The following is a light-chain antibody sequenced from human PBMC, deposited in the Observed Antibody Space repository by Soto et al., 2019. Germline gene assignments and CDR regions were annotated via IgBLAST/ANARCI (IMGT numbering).Light chain of an antibody. CDR3: TSYTSSSTYV. CDR2: DVT. CDR1: SSDVGGYNY. J-gene: IGLJ1*01. Sequence: QSVLTQPASVSGSPGQSITISCTGTSSDVGGYNYVSWYQQYPGKAPKLMIYDVTNRPSGVSNRFSGSKSGNTASLTISGLQAEDEADYYCTSYTSSSTYVFGTGTTVTAL. V-gene: IGLV2-14*01.